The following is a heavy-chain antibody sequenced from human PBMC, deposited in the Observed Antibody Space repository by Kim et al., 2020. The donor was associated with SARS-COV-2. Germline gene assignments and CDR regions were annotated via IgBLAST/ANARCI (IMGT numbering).Heavy chain of an antibody. CDR3: ARCGSATTYYYDSSGYLGDPRIDY. V-gene: IGHV4-39*01. CDR1: GGSISSSSYY. D-gene: IGHD3-22*01. J-gene: IGHJ4*02. Sequence: SETLSLTCTVSGGSISSSSYYWGWIRQPPGKGLEWIGSIYYSGSTYYNPSLKSRVTISVDTSKNQFSLKLSSVTAADTAVYYCARCGSATTYYYDSSGYLGDPRIDYWGQGTLVTVSS. CDR2: IYYSGST.